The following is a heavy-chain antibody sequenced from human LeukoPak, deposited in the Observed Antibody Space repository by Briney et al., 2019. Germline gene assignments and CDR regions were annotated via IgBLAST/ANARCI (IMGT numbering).Heavy chain of an antibody. J-gene: IGHJ4*02. Sequence: SGGSLRLSCAASGFPFSISWMNWVRQAPGEGLVWVSRINSDGKTTNYADSVKGRFTISRDNAKNTLYLQMNSLRAEDTATYYCASGILATDTVAIHYWGQGTLVTVSS. CDR3: ASGILATDTVAIHY. CDR2: INSDGKTT. CDR1: GFPFSISW. D-gene: IGHD6-13*01. V-gene: IGHV3-74*01.